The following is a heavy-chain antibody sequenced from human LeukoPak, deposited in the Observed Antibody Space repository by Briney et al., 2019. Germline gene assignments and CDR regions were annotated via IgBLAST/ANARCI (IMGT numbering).Heavy chain of an antibody. CDR3: AAGRCLRSGSDY. D-gene: IGHD5-12*01. CDR1: GYSFTDYY. CDR2: INPHSGDT. V-gene: IGHV1-2*02. J-gene: IGHJ4*02. Sequence: ASVKVSCKASGYSFTDYYIHWVRQAPGQGLEWMGCINPHSGDTKYAQKFQARVTMTRDTSISTAYMELDRLRSDDTAVYFCAAGRCLRSGSDYWGQGTLVTVS.